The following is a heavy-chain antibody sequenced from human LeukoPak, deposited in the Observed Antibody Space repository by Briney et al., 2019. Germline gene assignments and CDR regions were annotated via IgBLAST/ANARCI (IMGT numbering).Heavy chain of an antibody. J-gene: IGHJ5*02. CDR1: GFSLSSFA. Sequence: GGSLRLSCAASGFSLSSFAMTWVRQAPGKGLEWVSSITGGHYPTYNTDSVKGRFTISRDNSKNTLYLQMNSLRADDTAVYYCTKDPNGDYVGAFDPWGQGTLVTVSS. D-gene: IGHD4-17*01. CDR3: TKDPNGDYVGAFDP. V-gene: IGHV3-23*01. CDR2: ITGGHYPT.